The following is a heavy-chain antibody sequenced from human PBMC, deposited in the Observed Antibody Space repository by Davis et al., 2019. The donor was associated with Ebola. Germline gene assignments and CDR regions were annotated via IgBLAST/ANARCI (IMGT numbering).Heavy chain of an antibody. CDR1: GYSVTTYY. CDR2: ITPKSSAT. V-gene: IGHV1-46*01. J-gene: IGHJ3*02. Sequence: ASVKVSCKASGYSVTTYYMHWVRQAPGQGLEWMGKITPKSSATNYAEKFQGRVTMTTDTSTSTAYMELRSLRSDDTAVYYCARVRHYYDSSGYYPDAFDIWGQGTMVTVSS. CDR3: ARVRHYYDSSGYYPDAFDI. D-gene: IGHD3-22*01.